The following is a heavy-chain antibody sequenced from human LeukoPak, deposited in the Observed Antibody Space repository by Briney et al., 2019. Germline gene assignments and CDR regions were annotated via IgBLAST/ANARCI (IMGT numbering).Heavy chain of an antibody. Sequence: PSETLSLTCTVSGGSISSYYWSWIRQPAGKGLEWIGRIYTSGSTNYNPPLKSRVTMSVDTSKNQFSLKLSSVTAADTAVYYCARDGVAVTIFGVVTGWFDPWGQGTLVTVSS. D-gene: IGHD3-3*01. V-gene: IGHV4-4*07. CDR2: IYTSGST. CDR3: ARDGVAVTIFGVVTGWFDP. J-gene: IGHJ5*02. CDR1: GGSISSYY.